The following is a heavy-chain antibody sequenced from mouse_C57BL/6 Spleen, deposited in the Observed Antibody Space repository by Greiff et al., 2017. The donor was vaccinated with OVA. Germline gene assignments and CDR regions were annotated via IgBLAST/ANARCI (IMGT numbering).Heavy chain of an antibody. CDR3: ARGVGNYRYFDV. CDR2: IYTRSGNT. D-gene: IGHD2-1*01. V-gene: IGHV1-81*01. CDR1: GYTFTSYG. Sequence: QVQLQQSGAELARPGASVKLSCKASGYTFTSYGISWVKQRTGQGLEWIGEIYTRSGNTYYNEKFKGKATLTADKSSSTAYMELRSLTSEDSAVYFCARGVGNYRYFDVWGTGTTVTVSS. J-gene: IGHJ1*03.